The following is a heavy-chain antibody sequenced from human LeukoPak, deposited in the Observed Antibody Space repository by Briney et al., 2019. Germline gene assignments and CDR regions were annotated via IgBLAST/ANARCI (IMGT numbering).Heavy chain of an antibody. V-gene: IGHV1-24*01. CDR2: FDPEDGET. CDR3: ATPQEPATIEGSFDY. Sequence: ASVKVSCKVSGYTRTELSMHWVRQAPGKGLEWMGGFDPEDGETIYAQKFQGRVTMTEDTSTDTAYMELSSLRSEDTAVYYCATPQEPATIEGSFDYWGQGTLVTVSS. J-gene: IGHJ4*02. D-gene: IGHD5-24*01. CDR1: GYTRTELS.